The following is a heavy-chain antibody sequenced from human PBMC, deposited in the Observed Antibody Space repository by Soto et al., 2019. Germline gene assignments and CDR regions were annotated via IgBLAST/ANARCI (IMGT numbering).Heavy chain of an antibody. J-gene: IGHJ4*02. Sequence: GGSLRLSCAVSGFTFSSYAMSWVRQAPGKGLEWVSAISGSGGGTYYADSVKGRFTISRDNSRNTLYLQMNSLRAEDTAVYYCANDKSFLDNWGQGALVTVSS. CDR2: ISGSGGGT. CDR3: ANDKSFLDN. V-gene: IGHV3-23*01. CDR1: GFTFSSYA.